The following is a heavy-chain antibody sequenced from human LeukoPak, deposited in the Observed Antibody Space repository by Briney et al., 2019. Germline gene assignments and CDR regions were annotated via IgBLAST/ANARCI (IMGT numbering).Heavy chain of an antibody. CDR1: GFTFSSYA. Sequence: GRSLRLSCAASGFTFSSYAMHWVRQAPGKGLEWVANIKPDGSEKHYVDSVKGRLTIARDNAKNSLYLQMNSLRAEDTAVYYCARGDYYGSGSYYHDAFDIWGQGTMVTVSS. J-gene: IGHJ3*02. V-gene: IGHV3-7*03. CDR3: ARGDYYGSGSYYHDAFDI. CDR2: IKPDGSEK. D-gene: IGHD3-10*01.